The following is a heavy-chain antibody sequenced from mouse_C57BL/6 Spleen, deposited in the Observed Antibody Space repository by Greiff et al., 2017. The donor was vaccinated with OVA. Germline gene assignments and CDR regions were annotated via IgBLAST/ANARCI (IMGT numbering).Heavy chain of an antibody. CDR3: ARLGITTGYFDV. V-gene: IGHV5-9*01. D-gene: IGHD1-1*01. CDR1: GFTFSSYT. CDR2: ISGGGGNT. Sequence: EVMLVESGGGLVKPGGSLKLSCAASGFTFSSYTMSWVRQTPEKRLEWVATISGGGGNTYYPDSVKGRFTISRDNAKNTLYLQMSSLRSEDTALDYCARLGITTGYFDVWGTGTTVTVSS. J-gene: IGHJ1*03.